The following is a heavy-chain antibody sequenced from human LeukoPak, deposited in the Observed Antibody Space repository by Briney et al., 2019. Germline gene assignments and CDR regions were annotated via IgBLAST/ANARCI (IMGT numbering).Heavy chain of an antibody. Sequence: PGGSLRLSCAASGFTFSSYAMSWVRQAPGKGLKWVSAISGSGGSTYYADSVKGRFTISRDNSKNTLYLQMNSLRAEDTAVYYCAKRANSGYGTIYYFDYWGQGTLVTVSS. D-gene: IGHD5-12*01. CDR3: AKRANSGYGTIYYFDY. J-gene: IGHJ4*02. CDR2: ISGSGGST. V-gene: IGHV3-23*01. CDR1: GFTFSSYA.